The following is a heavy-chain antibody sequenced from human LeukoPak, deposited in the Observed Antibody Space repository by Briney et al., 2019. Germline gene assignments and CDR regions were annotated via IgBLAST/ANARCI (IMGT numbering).Heavy chain of an antibody. J-gene: IGHJ4*02. CDR2: IYPSDGST. V-gene: IGHV1-46*01. CDR3: ARHQGAGEYPFDY. D-gene: IGHD3-16*01. Sequence: ASVKVSCKASGYTFTSYYMHWVRQAPGQGLEWMGIIYPSDGSTTYAQKFQGRVTMTRDTSTSTVYMELSSLRSEDTALYYCARHQGAGEYPFDYWGQGTLVTVSS. CDR1: GYTFTSYY.